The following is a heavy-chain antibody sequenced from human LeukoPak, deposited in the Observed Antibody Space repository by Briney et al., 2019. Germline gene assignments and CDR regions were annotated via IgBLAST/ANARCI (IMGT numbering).Heavy chain of an antibody. D-gene: IGHD6-6*01. CDR2: IIPIFGIA. CDR3: ARAGSVPEYSSSPSSIYYYGMDV. CDR1: GGTFSSYA. J-gene: IGHJ6*02. V-gene: IGHV1-69*04. Sequence: GASVKVSCKASGGTFSSYAISWVRQAPGQGLEWMGRIIPIFGIANYAQKFQGRVTITADKSTSTAYMKLSSLRSEDTAVYYCARAGSVPEYSSSPSSIYYYGMDVWGQGTTVTVSS.